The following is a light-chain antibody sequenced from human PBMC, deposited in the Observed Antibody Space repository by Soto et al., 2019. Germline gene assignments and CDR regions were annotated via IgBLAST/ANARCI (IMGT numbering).Light chain of an antibody. Sequence: EVVLTHSPVTLSLSPCERASLSCRASQFLSSYLAWYQQIPGQPPRLLISGATTGATGIPARFSGSGSGTDFTLTISSLQFEDFAVYYCQQYNNWPRTFGQGTKVDIK. CDR3: QQYNNWPRT. V-gene: IGKV3-15*01. CDR2: GAT. CDR1: QFLSSY. J-gene: IGKJ1*01.